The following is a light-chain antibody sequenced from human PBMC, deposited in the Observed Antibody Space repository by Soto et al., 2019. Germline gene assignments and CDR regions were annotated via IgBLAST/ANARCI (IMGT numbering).Light chain of an antibody. V-gene: IGLV1-44*01. J-gene: IGLJ2*01. Sequence: QSVLTQPPSASGTPGQSVTISCSGSSSNIGGNTVSWYQQLPGTAPKLLIYSNNQRPSGVPDRFSGSKSGTSASLAISGLQSEDEADYYCATWDDSLNGLFGGGTQLTVL. CDR1: SSNIGGNT. CDR3: ATWDDSLNGL. CDR2: SNN.